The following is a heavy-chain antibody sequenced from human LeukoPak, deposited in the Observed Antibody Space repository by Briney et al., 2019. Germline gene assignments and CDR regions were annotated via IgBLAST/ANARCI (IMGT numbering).Heavy chain of an antibody. J-gene: IGHJ4*02. D-gene: IGHD3-10*01. V-gene: IGHV3-23*01. CDR2: IGGGGGST. Sequence: PGGSLRLSCSMSGFTLSHYAMSWVRQAPGKGLEWVSTIGGGGGSTDYTDSVKGRFTISRDSAKNSLYLEMNSLRAEDTAVYYCARGVQYLNYFDCWGQGTLVTVSS. CDR3: ARGVQYLNYFDC. CDR1: GFTLSHYA.